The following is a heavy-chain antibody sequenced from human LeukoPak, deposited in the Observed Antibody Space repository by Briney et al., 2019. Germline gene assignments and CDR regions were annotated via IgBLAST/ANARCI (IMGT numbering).Heavy chain of an antibody. J-gene: IGHJ5*02. V-gene: IGHV1-46*01. CDR3: ARGPDVITMVRGGFGFDP. Sequence: ASVKVSCKASGYTFTSYYLHWVRQAPGQGLEWMGIINPRGGSTSYAQKFQGRVTMTRDASTSTVYMELSSLKSEDTAVYYCARGPDVITMVRGGFGFDPWGQGTLVTVSS. CDR2: INPRGGST. D-gene: IGHD3-10*01. CDR1: GYTFTSYY.